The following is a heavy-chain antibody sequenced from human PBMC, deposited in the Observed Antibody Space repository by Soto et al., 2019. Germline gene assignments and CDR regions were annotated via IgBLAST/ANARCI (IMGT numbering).Heavy chain of an antibody. CDR3: ASFDWSRPPFDY. Sequence: ASVKVSGKASGYTFTSYDINWVRQATGQGLEWMGWMNPNSGNTGYAQKFQGRVTMTRNTSISTAYMELSSLRSEDTAVYYCASFDWSRPPFDYWGQGTLVTVSS. V-gene: IGHV1-8*01. J-gene: IGHJ4*02. D-gene: IGHD3-9*01. CDR1: GYTFTSYD. CDR2: MNPNSGNT.